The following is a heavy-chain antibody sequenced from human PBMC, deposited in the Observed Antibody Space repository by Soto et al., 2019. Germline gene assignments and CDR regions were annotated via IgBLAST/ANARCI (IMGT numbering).Heavy chain of an antibody. CDR1: GGTFSSYA. J-gene: IGHJ6*02. Sequence: QVQLVQSGAEVKKPGSSVKVSCKASGGTFSSYAISWVRQAPGQGLEWMGGIIPISDTTNYAQKFQGRVTITADESTSTAYMDLSSLRSEDTAVYYCARSQGSSTRLEIYYYDYSGMDVWCQGNTVTVSS. CDR3: ARSQGSSTRLEIYYYDYSGMDV. V-gene: IGHV1-69*01. D-gene: IGHD2-2*01. CDR2: IIPISDTT.